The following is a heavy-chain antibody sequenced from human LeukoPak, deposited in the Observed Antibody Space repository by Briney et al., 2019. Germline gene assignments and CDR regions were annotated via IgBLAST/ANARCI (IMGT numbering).Heavy chain of an antibody. CDR3: AREYSGSHSRGTVGY. J-gene: IGHJ4*02. V-gene: IGHV5-51*01. D-gene: IGHD1-26*01. CDR2: IHPADSDT. CDR1: GYSFTSYW. Sequence: GESLKISCKGSGYSFTSYWIGWVRQMPGKGLEWMGIIHPADSDTTYSPSFQGQVTISADKSISTAYLQWNSLKASDTAMYYCAREYSGSHSRGTVGYWGQGTLVTVSS.